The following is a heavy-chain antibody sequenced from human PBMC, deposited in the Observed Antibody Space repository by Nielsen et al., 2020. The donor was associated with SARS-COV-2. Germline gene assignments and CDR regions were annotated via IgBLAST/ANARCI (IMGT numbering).Heavy chain of an antibody. D-gene: IGHD6-19*01. CDR1: GFTFSSYW. CDR2: IEDDGSEK. V-gene: IGHV3-7*03. CDR3: ARVYSSGWY. J-gene: IGHJ4*02. Sequence: GESLKISCAASGFTFSSYWMSWVRQAPGRGLEWVANIEDDGSEKYYVDSVKGRFTISRDNAKNSLYLQMNSLRAEDTAVYYCARVYSSGWYWGQGTLVTVSS.